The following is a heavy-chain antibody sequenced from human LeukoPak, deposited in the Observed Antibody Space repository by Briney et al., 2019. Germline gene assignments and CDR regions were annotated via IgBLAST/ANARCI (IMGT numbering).Heavy chain of an antibody. CDR3: ASTPDAPYCSSTSCYTFGFDP. D-gene: IGHD2-2*02. CDR1: GYSISSGYY. Sequence: PSETLSLTCAVSGYSISSGYYWGWIRQPPGKGLEWIGSIYHSGSTYYDPSLKSRVTISVDTSKNQFSLKLSSVTAADTAVYYCASTPDAPYCSSTSCYTFGFDPWGQGTLVTVSS. J-gene: IGHJ5*02. V-gene: IGHV4-38-2*01. CDR2: IYHSGST.